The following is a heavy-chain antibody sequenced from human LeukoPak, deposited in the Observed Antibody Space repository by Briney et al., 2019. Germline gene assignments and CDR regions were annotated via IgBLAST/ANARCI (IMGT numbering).Heavy chain of an antibody. D-gene: IGHD2-2*01. Sequence: ASVKVSCKASGYTFTTYSITWVRQAPGQGLEWMGWISAYNGNTNYAQKFQGRVTMTTDTSTSTAYMELWSLGSDDTAVYYCARDRCSSTSCYGDYWGQGTLVTVSS. J-gene: IGHJ4*02. CDR2: ISAYNGNT. CDR3: ARDRCSSTSCYGDY. V-gene: IGHV1-18*01. CDR1: GYTFTTYS.